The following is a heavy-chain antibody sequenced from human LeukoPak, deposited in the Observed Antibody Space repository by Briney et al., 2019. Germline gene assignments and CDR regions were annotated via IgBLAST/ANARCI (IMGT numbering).Heavy chain of an antibody. CDR2: IYYSGST. CDR3: ARITRDFWSGYDYYYYYMDV. CDR1: GGSISSGSYY. D-gene: IGHD3-3*01. V-gene: IGHV4-61*10. Sequence: PSETLSLTCTVSGGSISSGSYYWSWVRQPAGKGLEWIGYIYYSGSTNYNPSLKSRVTISVDTSKNQFSLKLSSVTAADTAVYYCARITRDFWSGYDYYYYYMDVWGKGTTVTVSS. J-gene: IGHJ6*03.